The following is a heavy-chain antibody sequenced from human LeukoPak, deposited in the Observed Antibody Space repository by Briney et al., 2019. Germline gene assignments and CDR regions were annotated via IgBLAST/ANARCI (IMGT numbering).Heavy chain of an antibody. Sequence: SETLSLTCTVSGASISFYYWSWIRQPPGKGLEWIGHIYYSGSTKYNPSLKSRVTMSIDTSKNQFSLNLKSVTAADTAVYYCALDSSGWSDDSFDIWGHGTMVTVSS. V-gene: IGHV4-59*01. CDR1: GASISFYY. CDR3: ALDSSGWSDDSFDI. J-gene: IGHJ3*02. CDR2: IYYSGST. D-gene: IGHD6-13*01.